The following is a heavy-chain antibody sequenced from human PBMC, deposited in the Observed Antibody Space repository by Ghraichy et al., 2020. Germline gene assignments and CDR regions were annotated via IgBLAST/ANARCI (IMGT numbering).Heavy chain of an antibody. Sequence: SETLSLTCAVYGGSLSGYYWSWIRQPPGKGLEWIGEINLGGHTNYNPSLKSRVTTSIDTSKNEFLLKLRSVTAADTAVYYCAGQGPYGDYGHWYFDLWGRGTLVTVSS. CDR3: AGQGPYGDYGHWYFDL. CDR2: INLGGHT. CDR1: GGSLSGYY. V-gene: IGHV4-34*01. J-gene: IGHJ2*01. D-gene: IGHD4-17*01.